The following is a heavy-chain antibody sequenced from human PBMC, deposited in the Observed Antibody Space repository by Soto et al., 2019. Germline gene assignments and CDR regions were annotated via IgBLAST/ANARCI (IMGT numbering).Heavy chain of an antibody. Sequence: EVQLVESGGGLVKPGGSLRLSCAASGFTFSSYSMNWVRQAPGKGLEWVSSISSSSSYIYYADSVKGRFTISRDNAKNSLYLQMNSLRAEDTAVYYCASFLYDFWSGCLGIYGMDVWGQGTTVTVSS. J-gene: IGHJ6*02. CDR1: GFTFSSYS. D-gene: IGHD3-3*01. CDR2: ISSSSSYI. V-gene: IGHV3-21*01. CDR3: ASFLYDFWSGCLGIYGMDV.